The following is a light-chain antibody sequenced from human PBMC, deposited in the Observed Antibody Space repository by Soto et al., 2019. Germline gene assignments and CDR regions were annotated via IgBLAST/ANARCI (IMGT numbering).Light chain of an antibody. CDR2: GAF. V-gene: IGKV3-20*01. CDR1: QSVTNRY. CDR3: QQYGSLIT. J-gene: IGKJ5*01. Sequence: EIVLTQSPGTLSLSPGERATLSCRASQSVTNRYLAWYRQKPGQAPRLLIYGAFTRATGIPDRFSGSGSGTDFTLTINRLEPEDFAVYYCQQYGSLITFGQGTRLEI.